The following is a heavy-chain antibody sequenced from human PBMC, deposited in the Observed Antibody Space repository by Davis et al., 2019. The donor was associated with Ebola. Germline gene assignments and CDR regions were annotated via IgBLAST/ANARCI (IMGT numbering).Heavy chain of an antibody. J-gene: IGHJ4*02. D-gene: IGHD5-12*01. V-gene: IGHV1-69*13. CDR1: GGTFSNHA. CDR3: ARGTAMVAISY. CDR2: IIPIFGTA. Sequence: SVKVSCKASGGTFSNHAMSWVRQAPGQGLEWMGGIIPIFGTANYAQKFQGRVTITADESTNTAYMELNSLRSEDTAVYYCARGTAMVAISYWGQGTLVTVSS.